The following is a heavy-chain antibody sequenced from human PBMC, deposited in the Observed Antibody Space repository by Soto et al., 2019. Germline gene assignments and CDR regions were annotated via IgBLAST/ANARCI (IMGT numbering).Heavy chain of an antibody. J-gene: IGHJ4*02. CDR3: AVKPAYYDILTGYYPFDY. CDR2: IYYSGST. Sequence: PSETLSLTCTVSGGSISSSSYYWGWIRQPPGKGLEWIGSIYYSGSTYYNPSLKSRVTISVDTSKNQFSLKLSSVTAADTAVYYCAVKPAYYDILTGYYPFDYWGQGTLVTVSS. D-gene: IGHD3-9*01. CDR1: GGSISSSSYY. V-gene: IGHV4-39*01.